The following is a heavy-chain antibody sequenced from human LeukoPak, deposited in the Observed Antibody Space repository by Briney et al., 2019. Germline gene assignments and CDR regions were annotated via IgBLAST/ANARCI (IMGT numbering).Heavy chain of an antibody. CDR3: ARGPFTMVRGVDLDY. CDR2: ISSSGSTI. J-gene: IGHJ4*02. D-gene: IGHD3-10*01. CDR1: GFTFSSYE. Sequence: PGGSLSLSCAASGFTFSSYEMHWVRQPPGKGLQWVSYISSSGSTIYYADSVKGRFTISRDNAKNSLYLQMNSLRGEDTAVYYCARGPFTMVRGVDLDYWGQGTLVTVSS. V-gene: IGHV3-48*03.